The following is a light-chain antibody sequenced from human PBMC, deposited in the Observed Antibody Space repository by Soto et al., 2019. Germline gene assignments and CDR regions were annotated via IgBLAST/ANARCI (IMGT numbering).Light chain of an antibody. CDR2: VGTGGIVG. CDR1: SGYSNYK. CDR3: GADHGSGSNFERV. J-gene: IGLJ3*02. Sequence: QPVLTQPPSASASLGASVTLTCTLSSGYSNYKVDWYQQRPGKGPRFVMRVGTGGIVGSKGDGIPDRFSVLGSGLNRYLTIKNIQEEDESDYHCGADHGSGSNFERVFGGGTKVTVL. V-gene: IGLV9-49*01.